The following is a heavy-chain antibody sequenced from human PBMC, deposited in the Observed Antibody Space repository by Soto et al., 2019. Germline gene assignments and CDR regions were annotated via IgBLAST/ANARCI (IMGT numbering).Heavy chain of an antibody. D-gene: IGHD3-10*01. J-gene: IGHJ5*02. Sequence: SVKVSCKASGGTFSSYAISWVRQAPGQGLEWMGGIIPIFGTANYAQKFQGRVTITADESTSTAYMELSSLRSEDTAVYYCARDYGSGSKGPWFDPWGQGTLVTVSS. CDR2: IIPIFGTA. V-gene: IGHV1-69*13. CDR3: ARDYGSGSKGPWFDP. CDR1: GGTFSSYA.